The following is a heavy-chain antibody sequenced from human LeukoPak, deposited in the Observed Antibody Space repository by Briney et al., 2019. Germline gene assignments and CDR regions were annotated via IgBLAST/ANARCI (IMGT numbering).Heavy chain of an antibody. D-gene: IGHD2-21*02. J-gene: IGHJ4*02. CDR1: GFTSSSYE. CDR3: ARAPKYCGGDCYYNY. Sequence: AGGSLRLSCAASGFTSSSYEMNWVRQAPGKGLEWVSYISSSGSTIYYADSVKGRFTISRDNAKNSLYLQMNSLRAEDTAVYYYARAPKYCGGDCYYNYWGQGTLVTVSS. CDR2: ISSSGSTI. V-gene: IGHV3-48*03.